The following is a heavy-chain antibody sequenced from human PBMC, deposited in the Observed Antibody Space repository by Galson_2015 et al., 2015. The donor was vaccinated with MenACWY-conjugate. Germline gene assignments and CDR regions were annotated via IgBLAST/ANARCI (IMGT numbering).Heavy chain of an antibody. Sequence: SVKVSCKASEYTFTSFAMHWVRQAPGQSLEWMGWINAGTGSTEYSQKFQGRVTITAEKSTSTVYMEVTGLTSDDTAVYYCVRPGLEDNFRGDYWGQGTLVTVSS. V-gene: IGHV1-3*01. CDR2: INAGTGST. CDR1: EYTFTSFA. CDR3: VRPGLEDNFRGDY. D-gene: IGHD1-1*01. J-gene: IGHJ4*02.